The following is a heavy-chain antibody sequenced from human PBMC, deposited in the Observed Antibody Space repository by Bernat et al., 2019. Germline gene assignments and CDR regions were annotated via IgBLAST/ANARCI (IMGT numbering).Heavy chain of an antibody. CDR1: GFTFRNYW. Sequence: EVQLVESGGGVVQPGGSLRLSCATSGFTFRNYWMHWVRQAPGKGLVWVSRINSDGITTRYADSVKGRFTISRDNAKNTLYLQMNSLRPEDTAVYYCASLYCSPTSRYDFRGRGTRVTVSS. CDR3: ASLYCSPTSRYDF. CDR2: INSDGITT. V-gene: IGHV3-74*01. J-gene: IGHJ4*02. D-gene: IGHD2-2*01.